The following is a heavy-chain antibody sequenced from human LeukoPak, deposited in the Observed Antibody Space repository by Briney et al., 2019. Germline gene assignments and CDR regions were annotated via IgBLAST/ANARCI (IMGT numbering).Heavy chain of an antibody. Sequence: PGGSLRLSCAASGLIFSDSYMSWIRQAPGKGLEWVSHISRTGGNTYYADSVKGRFTISRENAKNSVYLHMHSLRPEDTALYYCGRVGYSSGFAVDFWGKGTQVIVSS. CDR3: GRVGYSSGFAVDF. CDR1: GLIFSDSY. V-gene: IGHV3-11*01. J-gene: IGHJ4*02. CDR2: ISRTGGNT. D-gene: IGHD6-19*01.